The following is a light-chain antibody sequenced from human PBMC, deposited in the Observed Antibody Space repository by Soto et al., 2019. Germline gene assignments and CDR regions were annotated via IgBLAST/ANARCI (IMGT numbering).Light chain of an antibody. CDR3: QQRTDWIT. Sequence: EIVLTQSPATLSLSPGEGATLSCRASQSVSSHLAWYQQKPGQAPRLLIYDASVRATGIPARFSGSGSGTGFTLTISSLEPDDFAVYYCQQRTDWITFGQGTRLDIK. J-gene: IGKJ5*01. CDR1: QSVSSH. V-gene: IGKV3-11*01. CDR2: DAS.